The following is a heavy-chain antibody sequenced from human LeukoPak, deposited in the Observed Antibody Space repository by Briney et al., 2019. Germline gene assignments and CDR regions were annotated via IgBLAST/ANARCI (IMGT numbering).Heavy chain of an antibody. D-gene: IGHD3-22*01. V-gene: IGHV4-59*08. J-gene: IGHJ4*02. Sequence: PSETLSLTCTVSGGSIDSDYWSWIRQPPGKGLEWIGETYNSGYPNYRPSFNSRITMSLNTSKNQFSLTLNSVTAADTAVYYCAKQGRPFYYVSGGYYIYDYFDSWGQGALVTVSS. CDR3: AKQGRPFYYVSGGYYIYDYFDS. CDR1: GGSIDSDY. CDR2: TYNSGYP.